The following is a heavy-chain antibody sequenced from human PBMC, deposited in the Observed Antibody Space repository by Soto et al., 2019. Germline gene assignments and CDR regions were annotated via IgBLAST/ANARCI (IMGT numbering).Heavy chain of an antibody. CDR2: IWYDGSNK. CDR3: AREDPPDYDFWSGPNWFDP. V-gene: IGHV3-33*01. D-gene: IGHD3-3*01. J-gene: IGHJ5*02. Sequence: QVQLVESGGGVVQPGRSLRLSCAASGFTFSSYGMHWVRQAPGKGLEWVAVIWYDGSNKYYADSVKGRFTISRDNSKNTLYLQMNSLRAEDTAVYYCAREDPPDYDFWSGPNWFDPWGQGPLVTVSS. CDR1: GFTFSSYG.